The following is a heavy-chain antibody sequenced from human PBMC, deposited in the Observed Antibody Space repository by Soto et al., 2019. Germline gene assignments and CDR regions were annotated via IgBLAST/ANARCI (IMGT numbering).Heavy chain of an antibody. CDR2: ISSSSSTI. CDR3: ARGAPSYWYYDSSGYYYFDY. D-gene: IGHD3-22*01. V-gene: IGHV3-48*02. Sequence: GGSLRLSCGASGFTFSSYSMNWVRQAPGKGLEWVSYISSSSSTIYYADSVKGRFTISRDNAKNSLYLQMNSLRDEDTAVYYCARGAPSYWYYDSSGYYYFDYWGQGTLVTVSS. CDR1: GFTFSSYS. J-gene: IGHJ4*02.